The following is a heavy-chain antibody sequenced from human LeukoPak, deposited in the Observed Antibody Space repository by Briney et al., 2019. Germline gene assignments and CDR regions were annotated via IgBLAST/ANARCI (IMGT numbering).Heavy chain of an antibody. CDR2: IYPGDSDT. V-gene: IGHV5-51*01. CDR3: ARRIAVAGTDYFDY. D-gene: IGHD6-19*01. Sequence: GESLQISCKGSGSGFTSYWIGWVRPVPGKGLEWMGIIYPGDSDTRYSPSFQGQVTISADKSISTAYVQWSSLKASDTAMYYCARRIAVAGTDYFDYWGQGTLVTVSS. J-gene: IGHJ4*02. CDR1: GSGFTSYW.